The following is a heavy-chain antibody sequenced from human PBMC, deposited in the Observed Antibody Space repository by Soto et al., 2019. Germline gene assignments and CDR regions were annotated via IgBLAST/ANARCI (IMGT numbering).Heavy chain of an antibody. CDR2: ITGSGTST. CDR1: GFTFSGYA. Sequence: GSLRLSSAASGFTFSGYAMTWVRQAPGKGLEWVSSITGSGTSTYYADSVKGRFIISRDNSKNTVSLQMNSLRADDTAVYYCGKSPAFYYYTMDVWGQRTTVTVSS. J-gene: IGHJ6*02. CDR3: GKSPAFYYYTMDV. V-gene: IGHV3-23*01.